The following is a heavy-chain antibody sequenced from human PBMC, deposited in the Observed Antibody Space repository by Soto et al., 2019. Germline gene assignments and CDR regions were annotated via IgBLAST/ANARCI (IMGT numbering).Heavy chain of an antibody. CDR1: GFTFSSYA. D-gene: IGHD6-19*01. CDR2: ISYDGSNK. V-gene: IGHV3-30*14. Sequence: QVQLVESGGGVVQPGRSLRLSCAASGFTFSSYAMHWVRQAPGKGLEWVAVISYDGSNKYYADSVKGRFTISRDNSKNTLYLQMNSLRAEDTAFYYCATTPGIAVADTECWGQGTLVTVSS. CDR3: ATTPGIAVADTEC. J-gene: IGHJ4*02.